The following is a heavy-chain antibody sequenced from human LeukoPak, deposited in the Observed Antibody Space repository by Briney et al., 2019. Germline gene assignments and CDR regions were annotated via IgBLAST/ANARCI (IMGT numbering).Heavy chain of an antibody. J-gene: IGHJ6*02. Sequence: ASVKVSCKASGYTFTTYDINWVRQATGQGLEWMGWMNPNSGNTGYAQKFQGRVTMTRDASLNTAYMELSGLRSEDTAVYFCARKMAMDVWGQGTAVTVSS. CDR3: ARKMAMDV. CDR2: MNPNSGNT. CDR1: GYTFTTYD. D-gene: IGHD2-8*01. V-gene: IGHV1-8*01.